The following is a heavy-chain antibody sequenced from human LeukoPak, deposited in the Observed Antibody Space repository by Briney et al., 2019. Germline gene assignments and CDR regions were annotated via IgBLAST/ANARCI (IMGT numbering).Heavy chain of an antibody. Sequence: PGGSLRLSCAASGFTFSSYGMSWVRQAPGKGLEWVSAISGSGGSTYYADSVKGRFTISRDNSKNTLYLQMNSLRAEDTAVYYCARSYYGPAYYFDYWGQGTLVTVSS. CDR1: GFTFSSYG. J-gene: IGHJ4*02. CDR3: ARSYYGPAYYFDY. CDR2: ISGSGGST. D-gene: IGHD3-10*01. V-gene: IGHV3-23*01.